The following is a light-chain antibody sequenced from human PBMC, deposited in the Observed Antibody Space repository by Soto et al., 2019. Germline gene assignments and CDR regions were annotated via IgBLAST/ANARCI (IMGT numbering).Light chain of an antibody. CDR3: QYYNTFSGT. V-gene: IGKV2-24*01. CDR1: QSLVHSDGNTY. CDR2: KIS. Sequence: DIVMTQTPLSSPVTLGQPASISCRSSQSLVHSDGNTYLSWLQQRPGQPPRLLIYKISNRFSGVPSRFSGSGSGTEFALTISSLQPDDFATYYCQYYNTFSGTFGQGTKVDI. J-gene: IGKJ1*01.